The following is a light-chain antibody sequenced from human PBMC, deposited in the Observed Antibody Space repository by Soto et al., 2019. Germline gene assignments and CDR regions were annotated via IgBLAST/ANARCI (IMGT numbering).Light chain of an antibody. Sequence: DIVMTQSPATLSVSPGERATLSCRASQGVTTNLAWYQQKPGQAPRLLIYGASTRATGIPARFSGSGSGTEFTLTISSLQSEDFAVYYCQQYNTWPLTFGGGTKV. CDR1: QGVTTN. V-gene: IGKV3-15*01. CDR2: GAS. J-gene: IGKJ4*01. CDR3: QQYNTWPLT.